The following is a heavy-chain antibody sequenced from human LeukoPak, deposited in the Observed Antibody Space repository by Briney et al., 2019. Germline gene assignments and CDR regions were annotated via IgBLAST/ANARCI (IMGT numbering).Heavy chain of an antibody. CDR2: IWYDGSNK. Sequence: PGGTLRLSCAASGFTFSSYGMHWARQAPGRGLEWVAVIWYDGSNKYYADSVKGRFTISRDNSKNTLYRQMNSLRAEDTAVYYCAKDSGAMVVTDFDYWGQGTLVTVSS. CDR3: AKDSGAMVVTDFDY. J-gene: IGHJ4*02. V-gene: IGHV3-33*06. CDR1: GFTFSSYG. D-gene: IGHD4-23*01.